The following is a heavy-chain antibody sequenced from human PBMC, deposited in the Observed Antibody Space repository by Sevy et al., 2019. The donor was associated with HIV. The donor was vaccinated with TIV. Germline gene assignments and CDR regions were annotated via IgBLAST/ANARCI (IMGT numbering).Heavy chain of an antibody. D-gene: IGHD3-10*01. CDR2: IGAYNGNR. V-gene: IGHV1-18*01. CDR1: GYTFSSYG. J-gene: IGHJ5*02. CDR3: ARLSTARGKSNWFDP. Sequence: ASVKVSCKASGYTFSSYGISWVRQAPGQGLEWMGWIGAYNGNRKYAQNLQDRLNMTTDTSTSTAYMELRSLRSDDTAVYFCARLSTARGKSNWFDPWGQGTLVTVSS.